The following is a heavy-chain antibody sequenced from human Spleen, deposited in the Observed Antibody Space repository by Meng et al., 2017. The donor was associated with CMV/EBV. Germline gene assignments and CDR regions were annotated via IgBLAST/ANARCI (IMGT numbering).Heavy chain of an antibody. V-gene: IGHV1-46*01. Sequence: ASVKVSCKASGYSFSSYYIHWVRQAPGQGLEWVGTVNPRGGDTSNAQKFQGRVTMTRDTSTSTVYMELGSPRSEDTALYYCARQDQLLFGGAFDVWGQGTMVTVSS. CDR2: VNPRGGDT. J-gene: IGHJ3*01. CDR3: ARQDQLLFGGAFDV. CDR1: GYSFSSYY. D-gene: IGHD2-21*02.